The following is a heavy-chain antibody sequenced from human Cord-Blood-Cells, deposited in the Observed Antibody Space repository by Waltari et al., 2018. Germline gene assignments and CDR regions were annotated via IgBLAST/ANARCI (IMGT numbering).Heavy chain of an antibody. CDR3: AGPTTVTSDYYYYYMDV. CDR2: IIPIFGTA. CDR1: GGTFSSYA. J-gene: IGHJ6*03. D-gene: IGHD4-4*01. Sequence: QVQLVQSGAEVKKPGSSVTVSCKASGGTFSSYALSWVRPAPGQGLEWMGGIIPIFGTANYAQKFQGRVTITADESTSTAYMELSSLRSEDTAVYYCAGPTTVTSDYYYYYMDVWGKGTTVTVSS. V-gene: IGHV1-69*01.